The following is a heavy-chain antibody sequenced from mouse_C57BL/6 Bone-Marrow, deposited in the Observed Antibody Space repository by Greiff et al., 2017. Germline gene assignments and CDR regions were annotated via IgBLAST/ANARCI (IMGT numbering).Heavy chain of an antibody. D-gene: IGHD1-1*01. CDR2: INYDGSST. J-gene: IGHJ4*01. Sequence: EVKLMESEGGLVQPGSSMKLSCTASGFTFSDYYMAWVRQVPEKGLEWVANINYDGSSTYYLDSLKSRFIISRDNAKNILYLQMSSLKSEDTATYYCARDSFYGSSLMDYWGQGTSVTVSS. CDR3: ARDSFYGSSLMDY. V-gene: IGHV5-16*01. CDR1: GFTFSDYY.